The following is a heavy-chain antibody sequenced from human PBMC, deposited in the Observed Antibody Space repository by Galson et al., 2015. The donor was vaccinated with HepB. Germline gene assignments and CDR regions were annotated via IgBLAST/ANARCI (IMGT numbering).Heavy chain of an antibody. CDR3: ARDPGSGEAVTTTSLDY. D-gene: IGHD4-17*01. J-gene: IGHJ4*02. Sequence: SLRLSCAASGFTFSSYSMNWVRQAPGKGLEWVSSISSSSSYIYYADSVKGRFTISRDNAKNSLYLQMNSLRAEDTAVYYCARDPGSGEAVTTTSLDYWGQGTLVTVSS. CDR2: ISSSSSYI. CDR1: GFTFSSYS. V-gene: IGHV3-21*01.